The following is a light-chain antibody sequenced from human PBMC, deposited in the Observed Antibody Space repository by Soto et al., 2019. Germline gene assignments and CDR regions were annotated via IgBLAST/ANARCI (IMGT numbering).Light chain of an antibody. J-gene: IGLJ2*01. CDR1: SSDVGGYNY. V-gene: IGLV2-14*01. CDR3: SSYTYTSTVV. Sequence: QSALTQPASVSGSPGQSITISCTGTSSDVGGYNYVSWYQQHPGKAPKLMIYDVSSRPSGVSNRFSGSKSGNTASLTISGLQAEDEADYYCSSYTYTSTVVFGGGTKLTVL. CDR2: DVS.